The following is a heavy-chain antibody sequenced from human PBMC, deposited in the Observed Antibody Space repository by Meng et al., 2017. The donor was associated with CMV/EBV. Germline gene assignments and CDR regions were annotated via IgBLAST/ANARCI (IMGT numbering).Heavy chain of an antibody. D-gene: IGHD1-26*01. CDR2: IYYSGST. Sequence: SETLSLTCTVSGGSISSSSYYWGWIRQPPGKGLEWIGSIYYSGSTYYNPSLKSRVTISVDTSKNQLSLKLSSVTAADTAVYYCAGGEVLGLIFDYWGQGTLVTVSS. CDR3: AGGEVLGLIFDY. CDR1: GGSISSSSYY. J-gene: IGHJ4*02. V-gene: IGHV4-39*07.